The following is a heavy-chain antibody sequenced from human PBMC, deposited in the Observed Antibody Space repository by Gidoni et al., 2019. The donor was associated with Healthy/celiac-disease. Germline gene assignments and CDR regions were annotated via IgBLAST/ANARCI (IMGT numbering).Heavy chain of an antibody. Sequence: QLQLQASGPGLVKPSETLSLTCTVPGCSISRSSYYWGWIRQPPGKGLEWIGSISYCGSTYYNPSLKSRVTISVDTSKNQFSLKLSSVTAADTAVYYCARQSGSGTCWGQGTLVTVSS. CDR1: GCSISRSSYY. J-gene: IGHJ4*02. D-gene: IGHD5-12*01. CDR3: ARQSGSGTC. V-gene: IGHV4-39*01. CDR2: ISYCGST.